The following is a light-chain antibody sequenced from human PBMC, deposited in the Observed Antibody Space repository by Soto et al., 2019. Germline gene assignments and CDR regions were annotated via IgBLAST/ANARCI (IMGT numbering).Light chain of an antibody. J-gene: IGLJ3*02. Sequence: QSVLTQPPSVSWAPGQRVTISCTGSSSNIGAGYDVHWYQQLPGTATKILIYGNSNRPSGVPDRFSGSKSGTSASLAITGLQAEDEADYYCQSYDSRLSGWVFGGGTKLTVL. V-gene: IGLV1-40*01. CDR3: QSYDSRLSGWV. CDR1: SSNIGAGYD. CDR2: GNS.